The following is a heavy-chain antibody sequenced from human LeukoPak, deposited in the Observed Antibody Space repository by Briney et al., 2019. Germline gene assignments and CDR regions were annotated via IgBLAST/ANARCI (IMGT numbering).Heavy chain of an antibody. CDR1: GDSVSSNSAA. D-gene: IGHD4-17*01. CDR3: ARDRRLRYYFDY. CDR2: TYYRSKWYN. J-gene: IGHJ4*02. Sequence: PSQTLSLTCAVSGDSVSSNSAAWNWIRQSPSRGLEWLGRTYYRSKWYNDYAVCVKSRITINPDTSKNQFSLQLNSGTPEDTAVYYCARDRRLRYYFDYWGQGTLSPSPQ. V-gene: IGHV6-1*01.